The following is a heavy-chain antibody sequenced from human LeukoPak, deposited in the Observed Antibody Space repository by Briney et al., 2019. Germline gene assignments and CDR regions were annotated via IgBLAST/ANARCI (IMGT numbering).Heavy chain of an antibody. CDR1: GYTFSDHY. J-gene: IGHJ4*02. CDR3: TRGAVAAEVGTNFDY. V-gene: IGHV1-2*02. Sequence: ASVKVSCKASGYTFSDHYIHWVRQAPGQGLEWMGWINPYSGGTNYAPKFQGRVTMTRDTSISTAYMELSRLISDDTAVYYCTRGAVAAEVGTNFDYWGQGTLVTVPS. CDR2: INPYSGGT. D-gene: IGHD6-19*01.